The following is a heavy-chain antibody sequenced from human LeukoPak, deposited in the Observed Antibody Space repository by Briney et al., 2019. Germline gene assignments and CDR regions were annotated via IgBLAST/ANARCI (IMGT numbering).Heavy chain of an antibody. CDR2: IPSDGGDK. D-gene: IGHD2-15*01. V-gene: IGHV3-30*02. Sequence: GGSLRLSCAASGFTFSSYGMSWVRQAPGKGLEWVAFIPSDGGDKYYADPVKGRFTIFRDNSRNTLYLQMNSLRAEDTAVYHCAKYGSGGSSFDYWGQGTLVTVSS. CDR1: GFTFSSYG. J-gene: IGHJ4*02. CDR3: AKYGSGGSSFDY.